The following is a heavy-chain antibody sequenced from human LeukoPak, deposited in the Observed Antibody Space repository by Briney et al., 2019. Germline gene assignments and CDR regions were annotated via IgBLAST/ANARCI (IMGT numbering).Heavy chain of an antibody. CDR2: ISYDGSNK. V-gene: IGHV3-30-3*01. J-gene: IGHJ4*02. Sequence: PGRSLRLSCAASGFTFSSYAMHWVRQAPGKGLEWVAVISYDGSNKYYADSVKGRFTISRDNSKNTLYLQMNSLRTEDTAVYYCGGGIPHTLKKRGFDYWGQGTLVTVSS. D-gene: IGHD2-21*01. CDR1: GFTFSSYA. CDR3: GGGIPHTLKKRGFDY.